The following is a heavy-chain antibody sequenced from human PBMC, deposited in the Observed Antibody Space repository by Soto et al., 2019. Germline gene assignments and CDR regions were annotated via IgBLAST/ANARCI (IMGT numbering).Heavy chain of an antibody. CDR2: VYTTGTT. CDR1: GFTVGTSF. D-gene: IGHD2-21*02. J-gene: IGHJ6*02. Sequence: DVQLVESGGDLVQPGESLRLSCAAFGFTVGTSFMSWVRQAPGKGLEWVSVVYTTGTTYYADSVKGRVTISRDDAKNTVYLHMNSLTVEDTAVYYCTRDPVMTEGYGMDVWGQGTTVIVS. CDR3: TRDPVMTEGYGMDV. V-gene: IGHV3-66*01.